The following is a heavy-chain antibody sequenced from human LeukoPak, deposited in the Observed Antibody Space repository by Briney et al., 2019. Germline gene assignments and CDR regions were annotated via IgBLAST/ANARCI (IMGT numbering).Heavy chain of an antibody. CDR2: IRAGGGST. D-gene: IGHD3-10*01. J-gene: IGHJ5*02. V-gene: IGHV3-23*01. CDR3: AKDGGSGMGFDP. CDR1: GFTFSSYA. Sequence: WGSLRLSCTASGFTFSSYAMTWVRQAPGKGLEWVSGIRAGGGSTNFADSVRGLFTLSTDNSKNTLYLQMNRPRAEDAAIYYCAKDGGSGMGFDPWGQGTLVTVSS.